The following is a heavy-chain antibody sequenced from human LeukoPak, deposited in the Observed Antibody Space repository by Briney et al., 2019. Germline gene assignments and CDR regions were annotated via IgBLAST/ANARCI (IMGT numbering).Heavy chain of an antibody. D-gene: IGHD3-10*01. V-gene: IGHV3-23*01. J-gene: IGHJ4*02. Sequence: HPGGSLRLSCAVSGITLSNYGMSWVRQAPGKGLEWVAGISDSGGCTNYADSVKGRFTISRDNPKNTLYLQMNSLRAEDTAVYFCAKRGVVIRAVIIVGFHKEAYYFDCWGQGALVTVSS. CDR3: AKRGVVIRAVIIVGFHKEAYYFDC. CDR2: ISDSGGCT. CDR1: GITLSNYG.